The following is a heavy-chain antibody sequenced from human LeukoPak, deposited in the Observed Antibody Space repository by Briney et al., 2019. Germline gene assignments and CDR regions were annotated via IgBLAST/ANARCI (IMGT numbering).Heavy chain of an antibody. V-gene: IGHV1-2*02. J-gene: IGHJ4*02. CDR3: ARDYYGSSGFDY. D-gene: IGHD3-22*01. CDR2: INPNSGGT. CDR1: GYTFTGYY. Sequence: ASVKVSCKASGYTFTGYYMHWVRQAPGQGLEWMGWINPNSGGTNYAQKFQGRVTMTRDTSISTAYMELSRLRSDDTAVYYCARDYYGSSGFDYWGQGTLVTVSS.